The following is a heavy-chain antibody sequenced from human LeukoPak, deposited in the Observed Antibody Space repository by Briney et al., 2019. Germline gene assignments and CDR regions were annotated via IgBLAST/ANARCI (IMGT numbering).Heavy chain of an antibody. CDR1: GDSINSLDL. J-gene: IGHJ4*02. CDR2: IYYSGST. V-gene: IGHV4-59*11. CDR3: AREGSGSYYYPFDY. Sequence: SGTLSLTCTVSGDSINSLDLWSWIRQPPGKGLEWIGYIYYSGSTNYNPSLKSRVTISVDTSKNQFSLKLSSVTAADTAVYYCAREGSGSYYYPFDYWGQGTLVTVSS. D-gene: IGHD1-26*01.